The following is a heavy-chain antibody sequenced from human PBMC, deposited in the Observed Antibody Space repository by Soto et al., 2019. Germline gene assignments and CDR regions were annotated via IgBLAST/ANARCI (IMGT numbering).Heavy chain of an antibody. CDR2: ISYDGSNK. CDR1: GFTFSNYA. Sequence: QVQLVESGGGVVQPGRSLRLSCAASGFTFSNYALHWVRQAPGKGLEWVAVISYDGSNKYYADSVKGRFTISRDNSKNTLYLQMNSLRAEDTAVYYCARAPDSSGLYMDYWGQGTLVTVSS. CDR3: ARAPDSSGLYMDY. J-gene: IGHJ4*02. D-gene: IGHD3-22*01. V-gene: IGHV3-30-3*01.